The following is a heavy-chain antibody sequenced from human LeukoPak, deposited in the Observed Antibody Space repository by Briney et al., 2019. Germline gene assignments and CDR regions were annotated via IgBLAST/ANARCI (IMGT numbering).Heavy chain of an antibody. CDR3: ARIRGGWYFDY. V-gene: IGHV3-64*01. D-gene: IGHD6-19*01. J-gene: IGHJ4*02. CDR2: ISSNGGNT. CDR1: GITFSSYA. Sequence: GGSLRLSCAASGITFSSYAMHWVRQAPGEGLEYVSSISSNGGNTYYANSVKGRFTISRDDSKNTLYLQMGSLRAEDMAVYYCARIRGGWYFDYWGQGTLVTVSS.